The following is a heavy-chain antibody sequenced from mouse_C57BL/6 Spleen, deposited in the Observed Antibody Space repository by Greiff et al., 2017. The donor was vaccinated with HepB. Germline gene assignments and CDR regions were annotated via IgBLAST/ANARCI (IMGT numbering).Heavy chain of an antibody. Sequence: EVQLQQSGPELVKPGASVKIPCKASGYTFTDYNMDWVKQSHGKSLEWIGDINPNNGGTIYNQKFKGKATLTVDKSSSTAYMELRSLTSEDTAVYYCARGDYGSSGNYAMDYWGQGTSVTVSS. D-gene: IGHD1-1*01. CDR2: INPNNGGT. J-gene: IGHJ4*01. CDR1: GYTFTDYN. CDR3: ARGDYGSSGNYAMDY. V-gene: IGHV1-18*01.